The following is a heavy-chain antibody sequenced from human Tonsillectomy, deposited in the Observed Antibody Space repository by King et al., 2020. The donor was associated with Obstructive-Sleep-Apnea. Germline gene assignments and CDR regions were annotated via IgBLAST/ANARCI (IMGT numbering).Heavy chain of an antibody. V-gene: IGHV4-39*07. CDR3: ARERYREINWFDP. J-gene: IGHJ5*02. Sequence: QLQESGPGLVKPSETLSLTCTVSGGSISSSSYYWGWIRQPPGKGLEWIGSIYYSGSINYNPSLKSRVTISVDTSKNQFSLKLSSVTAADTAVYYCARERYREINWFDPWGQGTLVTVSS. CDR2: IYYSGSI. D-gene: IGHD2-2*01. CDR1: GGSISSSSYY.